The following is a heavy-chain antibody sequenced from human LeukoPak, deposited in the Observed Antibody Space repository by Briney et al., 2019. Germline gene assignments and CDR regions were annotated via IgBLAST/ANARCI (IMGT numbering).Heavy chain of an antibody. CDR2: ISGSGHDI. Sequence: GGSLRLSCAASGFTFSDSYMTWVRQAPGKGVEWVAYISGSGHDINYSDSVRGRFTISRDNAKNSLYLQMSSLRVEDTAVYYCTRDPRHFDSCGQGTLVTVSS. J-gene: IGHJ5*01. D-gene: IGHD6-6*01. CDR3: TRDPRHFDS. V-gene: IGHV3-11*04. CDR1: GFTFSDSY.